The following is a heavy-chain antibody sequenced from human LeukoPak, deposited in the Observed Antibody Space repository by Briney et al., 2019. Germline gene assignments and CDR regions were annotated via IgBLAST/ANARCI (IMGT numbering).Heavy chain of an antibody. CDR1: GGSISSGDYY. D-gene: IGHD5-18*01. J-gene: IGHJ4*02. CDR3: ARDLVSDTAMVDY. V-gene: IGHV4-30-4*08. CDR2: IYYSGST. Sequence: SETLSLTCIVSGGSISSGDYYWSWIRQPPGKGLEWIGYIYYSGSTYYNPSLKSRVTISVDTSKNQFSLKLSSVTAADTAVYYCARDLVSDTAMVDYWGQGTLVTVSS.